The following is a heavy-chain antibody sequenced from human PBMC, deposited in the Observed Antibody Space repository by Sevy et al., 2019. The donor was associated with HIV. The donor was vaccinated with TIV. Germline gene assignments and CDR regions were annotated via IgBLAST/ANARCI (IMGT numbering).Heavy chain of an antibody. CDR3: ARGSLYSSGWSESLDY. V-gene: IGHV1-24*01. D-gene: IGHD6-19*01. CDR2: FDPEDGET. CDR1: GYTLTKLS. Sequence: ASVKVSCKVSGYTLTKLSMHWVRQAPGKGLEWMGTFDPEDGETIYAQKFQGRVTMTEDTSTDTAYMELSSLRSEDTAVYYCARGSLYSSGWSESLDYWGQGTLVTVSS. J-gene: IGHJ4*02.